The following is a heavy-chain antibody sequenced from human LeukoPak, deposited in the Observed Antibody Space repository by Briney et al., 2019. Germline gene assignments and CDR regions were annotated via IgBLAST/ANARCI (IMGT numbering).Heavy chain of an antibody. CDR2: IYYSGST. CDR3: ARALGDPPECFDP. Sequence: SETLSLTCTVSGGSISSYYWSWIRQPPGKGLEWIGHIYYSGSTNYNPSLKSRVTISVDTSKNQFSLKLSSVTAADTAVYYWARALGDPPECFDPWGQGTPVTVSS. J-gene: IGHJ5*01. CDR1: GGSISSYY. D-gene: IGHD4-17*01. V-gene: IGHV4-59*01.